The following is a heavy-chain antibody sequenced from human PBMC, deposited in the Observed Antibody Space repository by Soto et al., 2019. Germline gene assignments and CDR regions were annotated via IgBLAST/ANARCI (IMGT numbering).Heavy chain of an antibody. D-gene: IGHD6-19*01. CDR3: ARDPGIAVASIGSFDI. Sequence: ASVKVSCKASGYTFTSYGISWVRQAPGQGLEWMGWISAYNGNTNYAQKLQGRVTMTTDTSTSTAYMELRSLISDDTAVYYCARDPGIAVASIGSFDIWGQGTMVTVS. J-gene: IGHJ3*02. V-gene: IGHV1-18*01. CDR2: ISAYNGNT. CDR1: GYTFTSYG.